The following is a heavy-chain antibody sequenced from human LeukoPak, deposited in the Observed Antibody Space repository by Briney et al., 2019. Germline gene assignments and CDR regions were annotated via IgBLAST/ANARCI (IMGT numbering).Heavy chain of an antibody. Sequence: SETLSLTCTVSGGSISSNYWSWIRQPAGKGLEWIGRISTSGSTNYNPSLKSRVTMSVDTSKNQFSLKLSSVTAADTAVYYCARDLASCAGDCYSDGFDYWGQGALVTVSS. CDR3: ARDLASCAGDCYSDGFDY. CDR2: ISTSGST. CDR1: GGSISSNY. J-gene: IGHJ4*02. D-gene: IGHD2-21*02. V-gene: IGHV4-4*07.